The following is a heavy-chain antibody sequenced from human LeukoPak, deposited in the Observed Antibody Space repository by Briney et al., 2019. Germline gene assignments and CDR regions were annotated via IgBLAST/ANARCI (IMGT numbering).Heavy chain of an antibody. V-gene: IGHV1-2*02. CDR1: GYTFTSYG. D-gene: IGHD6-19*01. CDR2: INPNSGGT. Sequence: ASVKVSCKASGYTFTSYGISWVRQAPGQGLEWMGWINPNSGGTNYAQKFQGRVTMTRDTSISTAYMELSRLRSDDTAVYYCARGKWLGLYYFDYWGQGTLVTVSS. CDR3: ARGKWLGLYYFDY. J-gene: IGHJ4*02.